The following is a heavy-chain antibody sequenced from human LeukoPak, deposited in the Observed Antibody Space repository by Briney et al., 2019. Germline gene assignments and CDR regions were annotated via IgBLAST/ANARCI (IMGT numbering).Heavy chain of an antibody. Sequence: ASVKVSCKASGHTFTSYYMHWVRQAPGQGLEWMGIMNPSGGSTRYAQKFQGRVTMTRDTSTSTVYMELSSLRSEDTAVYYCASGRIFGPSIHYYYYYGMDVWGQGTTVTVSS. CDR1: GHTFTSYY. D-gene: IGHD3/OR15-3a*01. J-gene: IGHJ6*02. CDR2: MNPSGGST. V-gene: IGHV1-46*01. CDR3: ASGRIFGPSIHYYYYYGMDV.